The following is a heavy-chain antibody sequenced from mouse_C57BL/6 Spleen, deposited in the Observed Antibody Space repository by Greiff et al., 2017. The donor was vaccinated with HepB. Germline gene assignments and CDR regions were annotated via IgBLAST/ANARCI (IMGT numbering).Heavy chain of an antibody. CDR1: GYTFTSYW. CDR3: ARGDKVY. J-gene: IGHJ4*01. V-gene: IGHV1-50*01. CDR2: IDPSDSYT. Sequence: QVQLQQPGAELVKPGASVKLSCKASGYTFTSYWMQWVKQRPGQGLEWIGEIDPSDSYTNYNQKFKGKATLTVDTSSSTAYMQLSSLTSEDSAVYYCARGDKVYWGQGTSVTVSS.